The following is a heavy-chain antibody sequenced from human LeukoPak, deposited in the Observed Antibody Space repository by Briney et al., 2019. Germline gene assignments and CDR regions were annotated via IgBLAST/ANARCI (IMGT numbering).Heavy chain of an antibody. J-gene: IGHJ4*02. D-gene: IGHD6-13*01. CDR3: ARWGSSAAPFDY. CDR1: GYSFTNYW. Sequence: GESLKISCKGSGYSFTNYWIGWVRQMPGKGLERMGIIYPGDSDTRYSPSFQGQVLISVDKSISTAYLQWGSLKASDTAMYYCARWGSSAAPFDYWGLGTLVTVSS. CDR2: IYPGDSDT. V-gene: IGHV5-51*01.